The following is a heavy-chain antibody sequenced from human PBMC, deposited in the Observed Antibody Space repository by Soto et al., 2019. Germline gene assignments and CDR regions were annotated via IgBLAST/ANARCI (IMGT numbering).Heavy chain of an antibody. Sequence: QVQLVQSGAEVKKPGSSVKVSCKASGGTFSSYAISWVRLAPGLGLERMGGIIPIFGTADYAQTFQGRVTITADESTSTAYMELSSLRSEDTAVYYCASHTGSSPEGRYYYGMDVWGQGTTVTVSS. J-gene: IGHJ6*02. CDR1: GGTFSSYA. CDR3: ASHTGSSPEGRYYYGMDV. V-gene: IGHV1-69*12. D-gene: IGHD1-26*01. CDR2: IIPIFGTA.